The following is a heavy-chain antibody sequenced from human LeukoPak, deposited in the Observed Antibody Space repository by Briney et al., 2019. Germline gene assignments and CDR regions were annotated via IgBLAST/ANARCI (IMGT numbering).Heavy chain of an antibody. J-gene: IGHJ6*02. Sequence: GASVKVSCKASGYTFTSYGISWVRQAPGQGLEWMGWISAYNGNTNYAQKLQGRVTMTTDTSTSTAYMELRSLRSDDTVVYYCARDRVTTHSYYYGMDVWGQGTTVTVSS. CDR3: ARDRVTTHSYYYGMDV. V-gene: IGHV1-18*01. CDR1: GYTFTSYG. CDR2: ISAYNGNT. D-gene: IGHD4-17*01.